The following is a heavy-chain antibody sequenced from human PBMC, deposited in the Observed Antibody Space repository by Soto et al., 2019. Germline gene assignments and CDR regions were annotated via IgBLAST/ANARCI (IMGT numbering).Heavy chain of an antibody. V-gene: IGHV4-59*01. Sequence: PSETLSLTCTVSGGSISSYYWSWIRQPPGKGLEWIGYIYYSGSTNYNPSLKSRVTISVDTSKNQFSLKLSSVTAAGTAVYYCARVYYDILTGYYYWFDPWGQGTLVTVSS. D-gene: IGHD3-9*01. CDR2: IYYSGST. CDR3: ARVYYDILTGYYYWFDP. J-gene: IGHJ5*02. CDR1: GGSISSYY.